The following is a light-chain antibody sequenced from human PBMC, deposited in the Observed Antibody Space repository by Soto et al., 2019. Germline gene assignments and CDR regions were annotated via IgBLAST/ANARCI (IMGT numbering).Light chain of an antibody. Sequence: EIVLTQSPATLSLSPGERATLSCRASQNVSTSLAWYQQKPGQAPRLLIYDASNRATGIPARFSGSGSGTDFTLTISSLEPEDFAVYYCQQRTNWLTFGPGTKVDIK. J-gene: IGKJ3*01. CDR1: QNVSTS. V-gene: IGKV3-11*01. CDR2: DAS. CDR3: QQRTNWLT.